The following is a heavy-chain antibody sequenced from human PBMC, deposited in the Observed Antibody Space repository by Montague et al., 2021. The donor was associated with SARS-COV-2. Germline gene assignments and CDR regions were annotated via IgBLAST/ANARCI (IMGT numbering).Heavy chain of an antibody. CDR1: RGSFSNYY. D-gene: IGHD3-9*01. Sequence: SETLSLTCAVSRGSFSNYYWIWIRQSPGKGLEWIGEINQGGAPNYTPSLKSRVTISLDTSKKQISLKLNSVTVADTAVFFCARGRPVQGSFRHFDSISSGALDIWAQGSLVIVSS. V-gene: IGHV4-34*01. J-gene: IGHJ3*02. CDR2: INQGGAP. CDR3: ARGRPVQGSFRHFDSISSGALDI.